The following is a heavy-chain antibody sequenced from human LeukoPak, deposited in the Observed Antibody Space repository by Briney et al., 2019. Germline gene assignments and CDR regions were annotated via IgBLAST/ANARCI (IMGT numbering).Heavy chain of an antibody. J-gene: IGHJ5*02. V-gene: IGHV4-30-2*01. CDR2: IYHGGST. CDR3: ARVNVDLDWFDP. Sequence: SSETLSFTCAVSGGSISSGGYSWSWIRQPPGKGLEWIGYIYHGGSTYYNPSLKSRVTIPVDRSKNQISLKLSSVTAADTAVYYCARVNVDLDWFDPWGQGTLVTVSS. CDR1: GGSISSGGYS. D-gene: IGHD2-15*01.